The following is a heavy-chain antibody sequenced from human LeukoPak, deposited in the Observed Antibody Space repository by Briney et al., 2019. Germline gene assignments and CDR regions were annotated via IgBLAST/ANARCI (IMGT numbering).Heavy chain of an antibody. V-gene: IGHV3-53*04. CDR2: IYSGGST. CDR3: ARASYYYDDSGYYYDY. CDR1: GFTVSSNY. J-gene: IGHJ4*02. Sequence: GGSLRLSCAASGFTVSSNYMNWVRQAPGKGLEWVSVIYSGGSTYYADSVKGRFTISRHNPKNTLYLQMNSLSPEDTAVYYCARASYYYDDSGYYYDYWGQGTLVAVSS. D-gene: IGHD3-22*01.